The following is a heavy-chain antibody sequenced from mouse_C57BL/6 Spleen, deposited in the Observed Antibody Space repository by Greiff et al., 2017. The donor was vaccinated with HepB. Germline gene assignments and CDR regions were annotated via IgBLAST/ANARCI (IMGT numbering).Heavy chain of an antibody. J-gene: IGHJ2*01. Sequence: EVKLVESGGDLVKPGGSLKLSCAASGFTFSSYGMSWVRQTPDKRLEWVATISSGGSYTYYPDSVKGRFTISRDNAKNTLYLQMSSLKSEDTAMYYCARAKDFDYWGQGTTLTVSS. CDR3: ARAKDFDY. CDR1: GFTFSSYG. CDR2: ISSGGSYT. V-gene: IGHV5-6*02.